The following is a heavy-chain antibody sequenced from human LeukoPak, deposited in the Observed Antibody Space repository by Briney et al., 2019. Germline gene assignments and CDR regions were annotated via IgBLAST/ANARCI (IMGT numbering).Heavy chain of an antibody. D-gene: IGHD4-11*01. CDR3: ARGTTVTTANWFDP. V-gene: IGHV4-59*08. CDR2: IYYSGST. J-gene: IGHJ5*02. Sequence: PSETLSLTCNVSGDSISSYYWSWIRQPPGKGLEWIGHIYYSGSTNYNPSLKSRVTISVDTSKNQFSLKLSSVTAADTGVYYCARGTTVTTANWFDPWGQGTLVTVSS. CDR1: GDSISSYY.